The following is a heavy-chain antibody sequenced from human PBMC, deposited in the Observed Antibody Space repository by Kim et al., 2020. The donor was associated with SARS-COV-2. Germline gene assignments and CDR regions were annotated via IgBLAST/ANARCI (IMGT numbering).Heavy chain of an antibody. CDR3: ARDLRPLGYGSGSYYYYGMDV. V-gene: IGHV4-4*02. D-gene: IGHD3-10*01. CDR1: GGSISSSNW. CDR2: IYHSGST. Sequence: SETLSLTCAVSGGSISSSNWWSWVRQPPGKGLEWIGEIYHSGSTNYNPSLKSRVTISVDKSKNQFSLKLSSVTAADTAVYYCARDLRPLGYGSGSYYYYGMDVWGQGTTVTVSS. J-gene: IGHJ6*02.